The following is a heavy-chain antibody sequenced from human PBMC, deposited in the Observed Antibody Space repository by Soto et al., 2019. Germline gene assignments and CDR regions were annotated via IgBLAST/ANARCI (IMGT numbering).Heavy chain of an antibody. CDR2: IIPIFGIA. V-gene: IGHV1-69*10. CDR3: ARDRGSDYYDSARGLTFDY. J-gene: IGHJ4*02. D-gene: IGHD3-22*01. Sequence: SVKVSCKASGGTFSSYAISWVRQAPGQGLEWMGGIIPIFGIANYAQKFQGRVTITADKSTSTAYMELSSLRSEDTAVYYCARDRGSDYYDSARGLTFDYWGQGTLVTVSS. CDR1: GGTFSSYA.